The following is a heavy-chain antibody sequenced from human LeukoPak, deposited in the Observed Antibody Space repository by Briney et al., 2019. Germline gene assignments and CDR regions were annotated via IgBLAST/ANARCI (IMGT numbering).Heavy chain of an antibody. V-gene: IGHV3-11*01. CDR1: GFTFSDYY. CDR2: ISSSGSTI. D-gene: IGHD5-18*01. J-gene: IGHJ3*02. CDR3: ARDGYSYGYGPPHAFDI. Sequence: KSGGSLRLSCAAPGFTFSDYYMSWIRQAPGKGLEWVSYISSSGSTIYYADSVKGRFTISRDNAKNSLYLQMNSLRAEDTAVYYCARDGYSYGYGPPHAFDIWGQGTMVTVSS.